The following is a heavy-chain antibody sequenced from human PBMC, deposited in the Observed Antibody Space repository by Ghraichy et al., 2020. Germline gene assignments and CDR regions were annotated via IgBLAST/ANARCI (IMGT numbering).Heavy chain of an antibody. J-gene: IGHJ4*02. CDR3: ARGLAVAGTRQYYFDY. V-gene: IGHV3-53*01. CDR1: ELTVSSNH. D-gene: IGHD6-19*01. CDR2: IYSGGST. Sequence: GSLRLSCAASELTVSSNHMSWVRQAPGKGLEWVSLIYSGGSTNYADSVKGRFTISRDNSKNTLYIQMNSLRAEDTAVYYCARGLAVAGTRQYYFDYWGQGTLVTVSS.